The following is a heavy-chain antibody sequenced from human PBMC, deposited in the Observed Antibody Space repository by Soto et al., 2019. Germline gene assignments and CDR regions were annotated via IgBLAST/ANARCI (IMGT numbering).Heavy chain of an antibody. V-gene: IGHV4-34*01. CDR2: INHSGST. D-gene: IGHD6-13*01. CDR3: ARDKAQQQLVLGWFDP. Sequence: TETLSLTCAVYGGSFSGYYWSWIRQPPGKGLEWIGEINHSGSTNYNPSLKSRVTISVDTSKNQFSLKLSSVTAADTAVYYCARDKAQQQLVLGWFDPWGQGTLVTVSS. CDR1: GGSFSGYY. J-gene: IGHJ5*02.